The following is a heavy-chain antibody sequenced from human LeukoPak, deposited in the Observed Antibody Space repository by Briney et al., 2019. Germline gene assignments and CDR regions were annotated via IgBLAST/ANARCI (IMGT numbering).Heavy chain of an antibody. V-gene: IGHV3-64D*09. J-gene: IGHJ3*02. CDR1: GFTFSSYA. D-gene: IGHD6-13*01. CDR3: AKDPVAAAGSGAFDI. Sequence: PGGSLRLSCSASGFTFSSYAMHCVREAPGKGLEYVSAIGSNGGSTYYADSVKGRFTISRDNSKNTLYLQMSSLRAEDTAVYYCAKDPVAAAGSGAFDIWGQGTMVTVSS. CDR2: IGSNGGST.